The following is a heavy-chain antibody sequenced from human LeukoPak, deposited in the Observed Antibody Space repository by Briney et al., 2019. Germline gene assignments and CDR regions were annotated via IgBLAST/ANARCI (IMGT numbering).Heavy chain of an antibody. J-gene: IGHJ4*02. CDR1: GFTFSSRDW. CDR3: ARAPVTSCRGAFCYPFDY. D-gene: IGHD2-15*01. V-gene: IGHV3-7*01. Sequence: GGSLRLSCVASGFTFSSRDWMTWVRQAPGKGLEWVANIKQDGSEKNYVDSVKGRSTISRDNAKNSVDLQMNSLRVEDTAVYYCARAPVTSCRGAFCYPFDYWGQGTLVTVSS. CDR2: IKQDGSEK.